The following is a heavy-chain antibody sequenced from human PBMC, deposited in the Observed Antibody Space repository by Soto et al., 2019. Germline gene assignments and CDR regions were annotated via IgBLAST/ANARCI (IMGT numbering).Heavy chain of an antibody. CDR3: ARQSIAAGTYYFDY. V-gene: IGHV4-39*01. J-gene: IGHJ4*02. Sequence: SETLSLTCTVSGGSISSSSYYWGWIRQPPGKGLEWIGSIYYSGSTYYNPSLKSRVTISVDTSKNQFSLKLSSVTAADTAVYYCARQSIAAGTYYFDYWGQGTLVTVSS. D-gene: IGHD6-13*01. CDR2: IYYSGST. CDR1: GGSISSSSYY.